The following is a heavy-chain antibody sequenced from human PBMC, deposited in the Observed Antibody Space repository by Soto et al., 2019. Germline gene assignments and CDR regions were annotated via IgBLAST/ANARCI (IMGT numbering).Heavy chain of an antibody. Sequence: KGLEWVAVISYDGSNKYYADSVKGRFTISRDNSKNKLYLQMNSLRAEDTAVYYCAKVGYCSSNSCHVYYSVTAFLLNGTSDL. D-gene: IGHD2-2*03. V-gene: IGHV3-30*18. CDR3: AKVGYCSSNSCHVYYSVTAFLLNGTSDL. J-gene: IGHJ2*01. CDR2: ISYDGSNK.